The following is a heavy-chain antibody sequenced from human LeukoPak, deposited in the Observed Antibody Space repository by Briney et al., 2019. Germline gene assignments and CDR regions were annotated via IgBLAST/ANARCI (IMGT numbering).Heavy chain of an antibody. J-gene: IGHJ4*02. V-gene: IGHV3-53*01. CDR3: ARSPRYCSSTSCFDY. Sequence: PGGSLRLSCAASGFTVSSNYMSWVRQAPGKGLEWVSVIYSGGNTYYADSVKGRFTISRDNSKNTLYLQMNSLRAEDTAVYYCARSPRYCSSTSCFDYWGQGTLVRLL. CDR2: IYSGGNT. CDR1: GFTVSSNY. D-gene: IGHD2-2*01.